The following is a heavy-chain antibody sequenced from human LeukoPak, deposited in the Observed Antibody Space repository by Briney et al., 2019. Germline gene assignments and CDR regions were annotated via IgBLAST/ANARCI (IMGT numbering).Heavy chain of an antibody. CDR1: GFTFRSYA. V-gene: IGHV3-23*01. Sequence: PGGSLRLSCAASGFTFRSYAMNWVRQAPGKGLEWVSAISGSGSATYYADSVKGRFTISRDNSKNTLYLQMNSLRAEDTAVYYCARVQWLSFDYWGQGTLVTVSS. D-gene: IGHD3-22*01. CDR3: ARVQWLSFDY. CDR2: ISGSGSAT. J-gene: IGHJ4*02.